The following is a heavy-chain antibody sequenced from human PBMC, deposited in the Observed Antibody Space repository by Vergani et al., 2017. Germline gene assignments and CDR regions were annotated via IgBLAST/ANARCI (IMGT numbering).Heavy chain of an antibody. CDR3: ERGVLDSKYRHNWFGP. CDR2: MNPKSGNT. CDR1: GYNFTSFD. J-gene: IGHJ5*02. D-gene: IGHD3/OR15-3a*01. Sequence: QEQLVQSGAEVRKPGASVKVSCKASGYNFTSFDINWVRLATGQGLEWMGWMNPKSGNTAYAAKFQGRITMTRDSSTDTAYMEMKSLRSEDTAIYFCERGVLDSKYRHNWFGPWGQGTVVTVSS. V-gene: IGHV1-8*01.